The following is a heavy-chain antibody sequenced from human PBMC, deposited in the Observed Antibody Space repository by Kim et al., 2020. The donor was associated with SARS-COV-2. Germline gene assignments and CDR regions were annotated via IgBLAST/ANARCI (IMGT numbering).Heavy chain of an antibody. J-gene: IGHJ3*02. D-gene: IGHD6-13*01. Sequence: YSQKFQGRVTITRDTSASTAYMELSSLRSEDTAVYYCARTWYGYGDAFDIWGQGTMVTVSS. V-gene: IGHV1-3*01. CDR3: ARTWYGYGDAFDI.